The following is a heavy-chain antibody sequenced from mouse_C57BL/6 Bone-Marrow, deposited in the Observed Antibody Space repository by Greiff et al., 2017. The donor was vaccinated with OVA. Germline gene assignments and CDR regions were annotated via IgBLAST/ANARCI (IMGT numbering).Heavy chain of an antibody. CDR1: GFTFSDYG. V-gene: IGHV5-17*01. D-gene: IGHD2-14*01. CDR2: ISSGSSTI. J-gene: IGHJ2*01. Sequence: EVKLMESGGGLVKPGGSLKLSCAASGFTFSDYGMHWVRQAPAKGLEWVAYISSGSSTIYYADTVKGRFTISRDNAKNTLFLQMTSLRSEDTAMYYCARIGFDYWGQGTTLTVSS. CDR3: ARIGFDY.